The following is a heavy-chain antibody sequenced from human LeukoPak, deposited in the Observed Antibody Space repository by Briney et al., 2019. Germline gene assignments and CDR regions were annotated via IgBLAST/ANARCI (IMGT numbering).Heavy chain of an antibody. J-gene: IGHJ4*02. CDR3: ASQWFGDFYFDY. Sequence: GSLRLSCAASGFTFTNYEMNWVRQAPGKGLEWVSYISSSGSSVYYADSVKGRFTISRDNAKNSVYLQMNSLRAEDTAVYCCASQWFGDFYFDYWGQGTLVTVSS. V-gene: IGHV3-48*03. CDR1: GFTFTNYE. D-gene: IGHD3-10*01. CDR2: ISSSGSSV.